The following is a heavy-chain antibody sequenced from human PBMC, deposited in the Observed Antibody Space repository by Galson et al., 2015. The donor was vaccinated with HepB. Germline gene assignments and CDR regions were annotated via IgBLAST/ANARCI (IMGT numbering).Heavy chain of an antibody. CDR2: ISYDGNDK. CDR3: ARSSSSGWLDY. D-gene: IGHD6-19*01. V-gene: IGHV3-30-3*01. J-gene: IGHJ4*02. Sequence: SLRLSCAASGFTFSNYAMHWVRQAPGKGLEWVAFISYDGNDKYYADSVKGRFTISRDNSKNTLYLQMNSLSAEDTAVYYCARSSSSGWLDYWGQGTLVTVSS. CDR1: GFTFSNYA.